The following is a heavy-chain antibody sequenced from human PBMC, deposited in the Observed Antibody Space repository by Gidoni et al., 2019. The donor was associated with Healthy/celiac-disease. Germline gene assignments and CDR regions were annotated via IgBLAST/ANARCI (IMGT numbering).Heavy chain of an antibody. V-gene: IGHV3-30*18. J-gene: IGHJ3*02. CDR1: GFTFSSYG. CDR3: AKGGYYDSSGYYEADAFDI. CDR2: ISYDGSNK. Sequence: QVQLVESGGGVVQPGRSLRLSCAASGFTFSSYGMHWVRQAPGKGLEWVAVISYDGSNKYYADSVKGRFTISRDNSKNTLYLQMNSLRAEDTAVYYCAKGGYYDSSGYYEADAFDIWGQGTMVTVSS. D-gene: IGHD3-22*01.